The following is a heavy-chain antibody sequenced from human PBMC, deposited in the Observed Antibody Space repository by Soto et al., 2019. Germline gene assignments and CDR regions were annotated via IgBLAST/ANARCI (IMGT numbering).Heavy chain of an antibody. CDR1: GYTLTELS. V-gene: IGHV1-24*01. Sequence: GASVKVSCKVSGYTLTELSMHWVRQDPGKGLEWMGGFDPEDGETIYAQKFQGRVTMTEDTSTDAAYMELRSLRSDDTAVYYCARDQESGWQLLMRLPMDVWGQGTTVTVSS. CDR2: FDPEDGET. D-gene: IGHD6-19*01. CDR3: ARDQESGWQLLMRLPMDV. J-gene: IGHJ6*02.